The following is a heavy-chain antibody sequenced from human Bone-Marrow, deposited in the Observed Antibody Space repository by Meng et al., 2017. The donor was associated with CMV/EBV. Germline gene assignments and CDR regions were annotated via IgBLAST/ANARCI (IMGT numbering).Heavy chain of an antibody. J-gene: IGHJ3*02. Sequence: GGSLRLSCAASGFTFSGSAMHWVRQASGKGLEWVGRIRSKANSYATAYAASVKGRFTISRDDSKNTLYLQMNSLRAEDTAVYYCARAPTELRGAFDIWGQGTMVTVSS. CDR2: IRSKANSYAT. CDR1: GFTFSGSA. CDR3: ARAPTELRGAFDI. D-gene: IGHD1-26*01. V-gene: IGHV3-73*01.